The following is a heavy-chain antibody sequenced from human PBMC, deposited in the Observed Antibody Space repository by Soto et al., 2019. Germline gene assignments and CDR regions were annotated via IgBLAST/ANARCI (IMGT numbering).Heavy chain of an antibody. CDR1: VWTFSSYT. V-gene: IGHV1-69*04. CDR2: IIPILGIA. Sequence: SVKVSCKASVWTFSSYTIIWLRLAPGQGLEWVGRIIPILGIANYAQKFQGRVTITADKSTSTAYMELSSLRSEDTAVYYCARDARVDYDSSGYYLGLDYWGQGTLVTGSS. D-gene: IGHD3-22*01. J-gene: IGHJ4*02. CDR3: ARDARVDYDSSGYYLGLDY.